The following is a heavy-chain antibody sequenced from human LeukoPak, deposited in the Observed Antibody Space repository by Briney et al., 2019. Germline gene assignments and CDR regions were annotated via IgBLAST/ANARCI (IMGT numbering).Heavy chain of an antibody. Sequence: GGSLRLSCAASEFTFSSYEMNWVRQAPGKGLEWVSYISGGGDTIYYADSVKGRFTISRDNAKNSLYLQMNSLRAEDTAVYYCAELGITMIGGVWGKGTTVTISS. CDR1: EFTFSSYE. D-gene: IGHD3-10*02. V-gene: IGHV3-48*03. CDR3: AELGITMIGGV. CDR2: ISGGGDTI. J-gene: IGHJ6*04.